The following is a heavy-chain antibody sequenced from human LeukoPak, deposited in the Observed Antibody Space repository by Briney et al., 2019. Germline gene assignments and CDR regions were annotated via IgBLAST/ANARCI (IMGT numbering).Heavy chain of an antibody. CDR2: IYHSGST. V-gene: IGHV4-30-2*01. CDR3: ARETYYYDSSGYSNWFDP. Sequence: SETLSLTCAVSGGSISSGGYSWSWIRQPPGKGLEWIGYIYHSGSTYYNPSLKSRVTISVDRSKNQFSLKLNSVTAADTAVYYCARETYYYDSSGYSNWFDPWGQGTLVTVSS. CDR1: GGSISSGGYS. J-gene: IGHJ5*02. D-gene: IGHD3-22*01.